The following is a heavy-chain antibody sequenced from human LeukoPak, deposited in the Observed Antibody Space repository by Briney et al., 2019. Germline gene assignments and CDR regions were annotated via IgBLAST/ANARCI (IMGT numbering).Heavy chain of an antibody. D-gene: IGHD6-25*01. Sequence: PSETLSLTCTVSGGTISSYYWNWIRQPPGKGLEWIGYIYYSGSTNYNPSLKSRVTISVDTSKNQFSLTLSSVTAADTAVYYCARGGLPAAVTYFHRGGQGTLVTVSS. CDR2: IYYSGST. CDR3: ARGGLPAAVTYFHR. J-gene: IGHJ1*01. CDR1: GGTISSYY. V-gene: IGHV4-59*01.